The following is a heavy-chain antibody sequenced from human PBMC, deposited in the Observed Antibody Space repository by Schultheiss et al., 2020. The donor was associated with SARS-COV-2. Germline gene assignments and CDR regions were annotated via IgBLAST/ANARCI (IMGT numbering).Heavy chain of an antibody. Sequence: GESLKISCAASGFTFSNAWMSWVRQAPGKGLEWVAVISYDGSNKYYADSVKGRFTISRDNSKNTLYLQMNSLRAEDTAVYYCARDLFPSSGYNPGDYWGQGTLVTVSS. CDR1: GFTFSNAW. V-gene: IGHV3-30*03. CDR2: ISYDGSNK. D-gene: IGHD6-19*01. J-gene: IGHJ4*02. CDR3: ARDLFPSSGYNPGDY.